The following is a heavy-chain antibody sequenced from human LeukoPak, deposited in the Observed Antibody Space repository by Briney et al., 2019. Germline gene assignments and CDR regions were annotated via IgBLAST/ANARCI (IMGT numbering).Heavy chain of an antibody. CDR1: GFSFSSNG. V-gene: IGHV3-30*02. CDR2: IRYDGSNK. J-gene: IGHJ4*02. Sequence: PGGSLRLSCAASGFSFSSNGMHWVRQAPGKGLEWVAFIRYDGSNKYYADSVKGRFTISRDNSKITLYMQMNSLRAEDTAVYYCARDHQLAYCGGDCYTSLFDYWGQGSLVTVSS. D-gene: IGHD2-21*01. CDR3: ARDHQLAYCGGDCYTSLFDY.